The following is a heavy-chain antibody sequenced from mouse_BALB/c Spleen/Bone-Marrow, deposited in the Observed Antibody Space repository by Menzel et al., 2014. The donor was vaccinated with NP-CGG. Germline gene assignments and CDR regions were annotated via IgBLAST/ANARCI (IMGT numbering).Heavy chain of an antibody. CDR3: ARYDYDVGYFDY. CDR1: GYSITSDYA. J-gene: IGHJ2*01. D-gene: IGHD2-4*01. Sequence: EVQLQQSGPGLVKPSQSLSLLCTVTGYSITSDYAWNWIRQFPGNKLEWMGYISYSGSTSYNPSLKSRISITRDTSKNQFFLQLNSVTTEDTATYYCARYDYDVGYFDYWGQGTTLTVSS. CDR2: ISYSGST. V-gene: IGHV3-2*02.